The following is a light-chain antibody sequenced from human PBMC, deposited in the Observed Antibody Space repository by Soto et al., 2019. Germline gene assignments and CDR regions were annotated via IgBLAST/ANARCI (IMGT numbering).Light chain of an antibody. CDR1: QSISSW. J-gene: IGKJ1*01. CDR2: DAS. CDR3: QQYNCYSSWT. V-gene: IGKV1-5*01. Sequence: DIQMTQSPSTLSASVGDRVTITCRASQSISSWLAWYQQKPGKAPKLLIYDASSLESGVPSRFSGSGSGTKFPLTHSSLQADDFAAYYCQQYNCYSSWTFGQRTKVAIK.